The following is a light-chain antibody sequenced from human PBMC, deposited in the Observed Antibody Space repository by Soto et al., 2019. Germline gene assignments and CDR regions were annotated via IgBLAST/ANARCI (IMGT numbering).Light chain of an antibody. Sequence: EIVLTQAPGTRSLSPGERATLSCRASQSVSSSYLAWYQQKPGQAPRLLIYGASSRATGIPDRFSGSGSGTDFTLTISRLEPEDFAVYYCQQYGSSPLWTFGQGTKVDNK. CDR1: QSVSSSY. CDR3: QQYGSSPLWT. CDR2: GAS. V-gene: IGKV3-20*01. J-gene: IGKJ1*01.